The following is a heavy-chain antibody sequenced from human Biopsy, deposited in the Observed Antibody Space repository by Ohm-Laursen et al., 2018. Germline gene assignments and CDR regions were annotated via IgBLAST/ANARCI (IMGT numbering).Heavy chain of an antibody. CDR1: GGSISSNYYY. D-gene: IGHD3-16*01. J-gene: IGHJ4*02. V-gene: IGHV4-39*07. CDR2: IYYRGST. CDR3: ARDSRGGHLNTTLITGKNLDS. Sequence: SDTLSLTCTVSGGSISSNYYYWGWIRQPPGKGLEWIGSIYYRGSTNYNPSVKSRVTISVDTSKNQFSLKLNSVTAADTAVYFCARDSRGGHLNTTLITGKNLDSWGQGILVTVSS.